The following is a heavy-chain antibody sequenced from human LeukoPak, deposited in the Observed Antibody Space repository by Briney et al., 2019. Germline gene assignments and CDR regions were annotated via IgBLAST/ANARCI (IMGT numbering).Heavy chain of an antibody. CDR2: IWYDGSNK. V-gene: IGHV3-33*06. J-gene: IGHJ6*03. CDR1: GFTFSSYG. Sequence: GRSLRLSCAASGFTFSSYGMHWVRQAPGKGLEWVAVIWYDGSNKYYADSVKGRFTISRDNSKNTLYLQMNSLRAEDTAVYYCAKEVTDIVVVPAAIPSERYYYYYMDVWGKGTTVTVSS. D-gene: IGHD2-2*02. CDR3: AKEVTDIVVVPAAIPSERYYYYYMDV.